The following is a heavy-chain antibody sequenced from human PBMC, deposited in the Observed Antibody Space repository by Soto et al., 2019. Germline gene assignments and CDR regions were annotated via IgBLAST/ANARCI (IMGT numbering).Heavy chain of an antibody. J-gene: IGHJ3*02. CDR2: IYYTGDT. CDR3: ARHYYDSSGYYAFEI. Sequence: SETLSLTCSVSGGSISSRSYYWGWIRQPPGKGLEWIAGIYYTGDTYYNPSLKSRVTISVDTSKNQFSLKLSSVSAADTAVYYCARHYYDSSGYYAFEIWGQGTLVT. CDR1: GGSISSRSYY. V-gene: IGHV4-39*01. D-gene: IGHD3-22*01.